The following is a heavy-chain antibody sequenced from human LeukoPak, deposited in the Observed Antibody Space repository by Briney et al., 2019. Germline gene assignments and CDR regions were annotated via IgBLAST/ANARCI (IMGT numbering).Heavy chain of an antibody. CDR3: AKDIQLST. CDR2: VSGGGGST. Sequence: GGSLRLSCSASGFTFSSYAMSWVRQAPGKGLDWVSSVSGGGGSTYYADSVKGRFTISRDNSKNTLYLQMNSLRAEDTAIYYCAKDIQLSTWGLGTMVTVSS. CDR1: GFTFSSYA. D-gene: IGHD5-24*01. J-gene: IGHJ3*01. V-gene: IGHV3-23*01.